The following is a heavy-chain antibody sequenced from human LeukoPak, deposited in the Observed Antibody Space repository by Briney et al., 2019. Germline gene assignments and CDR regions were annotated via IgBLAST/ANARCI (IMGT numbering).Heavy chain of an antibody. CDR3: ARADYGSGSPPFDI. Sequence: GGSLRLSCVASGFTFSSHSINWVRQAPGKGLEWVSSISRSSSYRYYADSVKGRFTISRDNAKNSLYLQMNSLRAEDTAVYYCARADYGSGSPPFDIWGQGTMVTVSS. CDR1: GFTFSSHS. D-gene: IGHD3-10*01. J-gene: IGHJ3*02. V-gene: IGHV3-21*01. CDR2: ISRSSSYR.